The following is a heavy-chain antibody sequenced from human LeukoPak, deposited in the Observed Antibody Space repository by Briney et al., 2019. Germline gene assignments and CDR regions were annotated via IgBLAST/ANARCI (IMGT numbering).Heavy chain of an antibody. Sequence: SETLSLTCTVSGGSISSYYWSWIRQPPGKGLEWIGYIYYSGSTNYNPSLKSRVTISVDTSKNQFSLKLSSVTAADTAVYYCARGRYSGYDSFDYRGQGTLVTVSS. J-gene: IGHJ4*02. CDR3: ARGRYSGYDSFDY. D-gene: IGHD5-12*01. CDR1: GGSISSYY. CDR2: IYYSGST. V-gene: IGHV4-59*01.